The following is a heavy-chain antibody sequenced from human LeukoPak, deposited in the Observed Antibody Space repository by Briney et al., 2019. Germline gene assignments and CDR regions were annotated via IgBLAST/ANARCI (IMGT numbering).Heavy chain of an antibody. CDR3: ARSIAVAGTSYYFDY. CDR2: IIPIFGTA. Sequence: SVKVSCKASGGTFSSYAISWVRQAPGQGLEWMGGIIPIFGTANYAQKFQGRVTITTDESTSTAYMELSSLRSEDTAVYYCARSIAVAGTSYYFDYWAQGTLVTVSS. D-gene: IGHD6-19*01. CDR1: GGTFSSYA. J-gene: IGHJ4*02. V-gene: IGHV1-69*05.